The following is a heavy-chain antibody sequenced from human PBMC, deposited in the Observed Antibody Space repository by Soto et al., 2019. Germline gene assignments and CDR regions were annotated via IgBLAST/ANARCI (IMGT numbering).Heavy chain of an antibody. CDR3: ARDRGGARWRDAFDI. Sequence: GGSLRLSCAASGFPVSSNYMSWVRQAPGKGLEWVSVIYSGGSTYYADSVKGRFTISRHNSKNTLYLQMNSLRAEDTAVYYCARDRGGARWRDAFDIWGQGTMVTVSS. CDR1: GFPVSSNY. J-gene: IGHJ3*02. V-gene: IGHV3-53*04. D-gene: IGHD3-16*01. CDR2: IYSGGST.